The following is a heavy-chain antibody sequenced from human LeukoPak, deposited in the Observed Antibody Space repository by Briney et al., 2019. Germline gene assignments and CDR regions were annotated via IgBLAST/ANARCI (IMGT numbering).Heavy chain of an antibody. CDR2: FDPEDGET. J-gene: IGHJ5*02. Sequence: ASVKVSCKVSGYTLTELSMHWVRQAPGKGLEWMGGFDPEDGETIYAQKFQGRVTITADESTSTAYMELSSLRSEDTAVYYCARGQVEGFDPWGQGTLVTVSS. CDR1: GYTLTELS. CDR3: ARGQVEGFDP. V-gene: IGHV1-24*01. D-gene: IGHD2-15*01.